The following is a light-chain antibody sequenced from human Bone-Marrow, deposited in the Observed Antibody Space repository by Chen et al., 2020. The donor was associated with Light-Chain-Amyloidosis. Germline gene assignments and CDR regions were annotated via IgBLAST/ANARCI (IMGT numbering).Light chain of an antibody. CDR3: RAYTITNTLV. CDR1: GSHVGGDNH. J-gene: IGLJ1*01. CDR2: EVT. V-gene: IGLV2-14*01. Sequence: QYALTEPASVYAAPAQSIPTRCTGTGSHVGGDNHVSWYQQHPDKAPKLMIYEVTNRHSWVPYRCSGSKSNNTASLTSAGLQTEAESDYFCRAYTITNTLVFGSGTRVTVL.